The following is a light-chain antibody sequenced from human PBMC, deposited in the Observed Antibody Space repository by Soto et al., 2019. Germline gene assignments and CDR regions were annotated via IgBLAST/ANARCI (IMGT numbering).Light chain of an antibody. J-gene: IGKJ1*01. CDR3: QQDNSYSRT. CDR2: EAS. CDR1: QSISSG. V-gene: IGKV1-5*03. Sequence: FQMTQIPSTLSAYVGDRITITCGASQSISSGLAWYQQKPGKAPKLLIYEASSLESGVPSRFSGSGSGTEFTLTISSLQPDDFATYYCQQDNSYSRTFGQGTKVDIK.